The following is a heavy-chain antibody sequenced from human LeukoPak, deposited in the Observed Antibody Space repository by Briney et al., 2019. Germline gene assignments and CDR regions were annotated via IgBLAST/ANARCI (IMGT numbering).Heavy chain of an antibody. CDR1: GFTFSSYA. J-gene: IGHJ3*02. D-gene: IGHD3-22*01. V-gene: IGHV3-23*01. CDR2: ISGSGGST. Sequence: GGSLRLSCAASGFTFSSYAMSWVRQAPGKGLEWVSAISGSGGSTYYADSVKGRFTISRDNSKNTLYLQMNSLIAEDTAVYYCAKLMEDYYDSSGYYYGAAGAFDIWGQGTMVTVSS. CDR3: AKLMEDYYDSSGYYYGAAGAFDI.